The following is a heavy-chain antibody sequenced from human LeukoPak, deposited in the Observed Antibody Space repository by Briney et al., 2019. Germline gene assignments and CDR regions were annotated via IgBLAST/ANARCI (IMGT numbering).Heavy chain of an antibody. CDR2: IIPIFGTA. J-gene: IGHJ4*02. CDR3: ARAWGCSGGSCLYYFDY. CDR1: GGTFSSYA. V-gene: IGHV1-69*05. D-gene: IGHD2-15*01. Sequence: SVKVSCKASGGTFSSYAISWVRQAPGQGLEWMGRIIPIFGTANYAQKFKGRVTITTDESTSTAYMELSSLRSEDTAVYYCARAWGCSGGSCLYYFDYWGQGTLVTVSS.